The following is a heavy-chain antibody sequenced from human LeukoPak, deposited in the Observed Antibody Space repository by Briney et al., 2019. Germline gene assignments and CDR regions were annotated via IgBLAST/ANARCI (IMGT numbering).Heavy chain of an antibody. Sequence: GRSLRLSCTASGFTFGDYAMSWVRQAPGKGLEWVGFIRSKAYGGTTEYAASVKGRFTISRDDSKSIAYLQMNSLKTEDTAVYYCTRTYCSSTSCYVSYYWGQGTLVTVSS. CDR1: GFTFGDYA. CDR2: IRSKAYGGTT. J-gene: IGHJ4*02. V-gene: IGHV3-49*04. D-gene: IGHD2-2*01. CDR3: TRTYCSSTSCYVSYY.